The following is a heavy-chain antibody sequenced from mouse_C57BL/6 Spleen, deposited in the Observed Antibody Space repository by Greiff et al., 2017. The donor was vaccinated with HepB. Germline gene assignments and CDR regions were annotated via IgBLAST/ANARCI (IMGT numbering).Heavy chain of an antibody. J-gene: IGHJ2*01. CDR1: GFTFSSYA. CDR3: ARASYDYDYFDY. V-gene: IGHV5-4*01. D-gene: IGHD2-4*01. CDR2: ISDGGSYT. Sequence: VQLKESGGGLVKPGGSLKLSCAASGFTFSSYAMSWVRQTPEKRLEWVATISDGGSYTYYPDNVKGRFTISRDNAKNNLYLQMSHLKSEDTAMYYCARASYDYDYFDYWGQGTTLTVSS.